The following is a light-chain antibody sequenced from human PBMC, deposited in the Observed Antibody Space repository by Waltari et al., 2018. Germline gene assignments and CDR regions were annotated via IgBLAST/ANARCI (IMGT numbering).Light chain of an antibody. J-gene: IGKJ5*01. V-gene: IGKV3-11*01. CDR3: QQRRTWPSIT. Sequence: IVLTQSPATLSLSPGQRGTHSCRASQSGGGNLAWYQQKPGQAPRLLIYDASNRATGIPARFSGSGSGTDFTLTISSLEPEDFAVYYCQQRRTWPSITFGQGTRLDI. CDR2: DAS. CDR1: QSGGGN.